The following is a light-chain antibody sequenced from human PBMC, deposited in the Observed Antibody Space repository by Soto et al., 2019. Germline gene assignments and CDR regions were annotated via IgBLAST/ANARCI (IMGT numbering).Light chain of an antibody. CDR2: EVS. V-gene: IGLV2-14*01. Sequence: QSVLTQPASVSGSPGQSITISCTGTSSDVGGYNYVSWYQQHPGKAPKLMIYEVSNRPSGVSNRFSGSKSAYTASLTISGLQAEDEADYYCCSYTSSSTLVFGGGTQLTVL. J-gene: IGLJ2*01. CDR3: CSYTSSSTLV. CDR1: SSDVGGYNY.